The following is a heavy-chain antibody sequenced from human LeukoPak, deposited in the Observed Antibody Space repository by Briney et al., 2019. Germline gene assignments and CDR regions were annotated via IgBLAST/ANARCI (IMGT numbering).Heavy chain of an antibody. CDR2: INPNNGDT. V-gene: IGHV1-2*02. J-gene: IGHJ6*03. Sequence: GASVKVSCKASGYIFPGYYIYWVRQAPGQGLEWMGWINPNNGDTKYAQKFQGRVTMTRNTSISTAYMELSSLRSEDTAVYYCARVGGFGSGTNYYYYMDVWGKGTTVTISS. CDR1: GYIFPGYY. D-gene: IGHD3-10*01. CDR3: ARVGGFGSGTNYYYYMDV.